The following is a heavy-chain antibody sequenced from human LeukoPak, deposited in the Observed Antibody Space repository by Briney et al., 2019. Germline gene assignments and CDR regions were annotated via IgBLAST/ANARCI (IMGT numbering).Heavy chain of an antibody. V-gene: IGHV7-4-1*02. D-gene: IGHD5-24*01. J-gene: IGHJ4*02. CDR2: INTNTGNP. CDR3: ALSIRRDGYNSFGFDY. CDR1: GYTFTSYA. Sequence: ASVKVSCKASGYTFTSYAMNWVRQAPGQGLEWMGWINTNTGNPTYAQGFTGRFVFSLDTSVSTAYLQISSLKAEDTAVYYCALSIRRDGYNSFGFDYWGQGTLVTVSS.